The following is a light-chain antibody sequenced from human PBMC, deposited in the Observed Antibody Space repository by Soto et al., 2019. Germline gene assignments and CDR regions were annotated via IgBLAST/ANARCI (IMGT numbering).Light chain of an antibody. J-gene: IGLJ2*01. Sequence: QSALTQPASVSGSPGQSITISCTGTSSDVGGYNYVSWYQQHPGKAPKLMIYDVSNRPSGVSNRFSGSKSANTASLTISGLQAEDEADYYCSSYTSSINVVFGGGTKLTVL. CDR1: SSDVGGYNY. CDR3: SSYTSSINVV. CDR2: DVS. V-gene: IGLV2-14*01.